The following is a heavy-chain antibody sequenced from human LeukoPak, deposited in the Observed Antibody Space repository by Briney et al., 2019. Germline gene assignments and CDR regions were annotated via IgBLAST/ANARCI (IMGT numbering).Heavy chain of an antibody. V-gene: IGHV5-51*01. Sequence: GEPLKTSCKGSGYSFTSYWIGWVRQMPGKGLEWMGIIYPSDSDTRYSPPFQGQVTISTDKSISTAYLQWSSLKASDTAMYYCARHWLSSAGGGDAFDIWGEGTMVTVSS. CDR1: GYSFTSYW. D-gene: IGHD6-19*01. CDR3: ARHWLSSAGGGDAFDI. CDR2: IYPSDSDT. J-gene: IGHJ3*02.